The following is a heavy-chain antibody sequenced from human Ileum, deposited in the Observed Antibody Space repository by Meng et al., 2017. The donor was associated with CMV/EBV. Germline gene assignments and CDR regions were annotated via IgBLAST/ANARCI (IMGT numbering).Heavy chain of an antibody. CDR1: GYTFTSYG. J-gene: IGHJ4*02. D-gene: IGHD2-21*01. CDR2: ISAYNGNT. V-gene: IGHV1-18*01. Sequence: GYTFTSYGISWVRQAPGQGLEWMGWISAYNGNTNYAQKLQGRVTMTTDTSTSTAYMELRSLRSDDTAVYYCAKAYCGGDCYSNYFDPWGQGTLVTVSS. CDR3: AKAYCGGDCYSNYFDP.